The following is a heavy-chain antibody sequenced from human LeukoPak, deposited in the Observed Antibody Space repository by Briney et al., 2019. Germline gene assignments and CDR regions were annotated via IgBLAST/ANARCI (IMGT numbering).Heavy chain of an antibody. Sequence: SGTLSLTCTASGDSISSSGSYWGWIRQPPGKGLEWIGSVWFGATTSYDPSLKSRATISVDPSKNQFSLKLSSVTAADTAVYYCARDTRDDYDYVWGSHNWFDPWGQGTLVTVSS. CDR1: GDSISSSGSY. J-gene: IGHJ5*02. D-gene: IGHD3-16*01. CDR3: ARDTRDDYDYVWGSHNWFDP. CDR2: VWFGATT. V-gene: IGHV4-39*07.